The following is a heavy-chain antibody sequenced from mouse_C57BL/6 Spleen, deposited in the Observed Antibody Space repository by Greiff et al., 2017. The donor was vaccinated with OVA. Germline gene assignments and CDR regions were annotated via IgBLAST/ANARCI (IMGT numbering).Heavy chain of an antibody. CDR1: GYTFTSYW. CDR2: IDPSDSYT. V-gene: IGHV1-50*01. J-gene: IGHJ2*01. Sequence: QVHVKQSGAELVKPGASVKLSCKASGYTFTSYWMQWVKQRPGQGLEWIGEIDPSDSYTNYNQKFKGKATLTVDTSSSTAYMQLSSLTSEDSAVYYCAAGLLPYYFDYWGKGTTLTVSS. D-gene: IGHD2-3*01. CDR3: AAGLLPYYFDY.